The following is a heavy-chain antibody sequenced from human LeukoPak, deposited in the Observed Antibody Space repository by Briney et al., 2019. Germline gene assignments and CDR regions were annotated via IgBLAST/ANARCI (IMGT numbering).Heavy chain of an antibody. J-gene: IGHJ4*02. CDR2: ISAYNGNT. CDR1: GYTFTSYG. Sequence: ASVKVSCKASGYTFTSYGISWVRQAPGQGLEWMGWISAYNGNTNYAQKLQGRVTMTTDTSTSTVYMELSSLRSEDTAVYYCARDPYSSSSPDYWGQGTLVTVSS. CDR3: ARDPYSSSSPDY. V-gene: IGHV1-18*01. D-gene: IGHD6-6*01.